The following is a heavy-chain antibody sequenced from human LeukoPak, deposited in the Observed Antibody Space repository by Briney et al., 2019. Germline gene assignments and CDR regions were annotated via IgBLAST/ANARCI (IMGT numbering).Heavy chain of an antibody. J-gene: IGHJ4*02. CDR1: GFTFSSYS. D-gene: IGHD6-19*01. CDR2: ISSSSSYI. Sequence: GGSLRLSCAASGFTFSSYSMNWVRQAPGKGLEWVSSISSSSSYIYYADSVKGRFTISRDNAKNSLYLQTNSLRAEDTAVYYCARGGIAVAGTRTYYFDYWGQGTLVTVSS. V-gene: IGHV3-21*01. CDR3: ARGGIAVAGTRTYYFDY.